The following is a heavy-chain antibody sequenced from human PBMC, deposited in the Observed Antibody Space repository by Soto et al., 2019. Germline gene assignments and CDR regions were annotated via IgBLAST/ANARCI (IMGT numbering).Heavy chain of an antibody. CDR2: IKSDGSST. V-gene: IGHV3-74*01. D-gene: IGHD4-17*01. J-gene: IGHJ4*02. Sequence: PGGSLRLSCAAAGVTFSSYWMHWVRQAPGKGLVWVSRIKSDGSSTSYADSVKGRFTISRDNAKNTLYLQMNSLRAEDTAVYYCALSHTVTTDYWGQGTLVTVSS. CDR3: ALSHTVTTDY. CDR1: GVTFSSYW.